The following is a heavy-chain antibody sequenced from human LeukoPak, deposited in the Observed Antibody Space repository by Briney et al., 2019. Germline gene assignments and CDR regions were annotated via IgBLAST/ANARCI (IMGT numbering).Heavy chain of an antibody. V-gene: IGHV1-69*01. CDR3: ARTLGGNYVEMATGVDL. D-gene: IGHD5-24*01. J-gene: IGHJ2*01. Sequence: SVKVSCKASGGTFSSYAISWVRQAPGQGLEWMGGIIPIFGTANYAQKFQGRVTITADESTSTGYMELTSLRSDDTAVYYCARTLGGNYVEMATGVDLWGRGTLVIVSS. CDR1: GGTFSSYA. CDR2: IIPIFGTA.